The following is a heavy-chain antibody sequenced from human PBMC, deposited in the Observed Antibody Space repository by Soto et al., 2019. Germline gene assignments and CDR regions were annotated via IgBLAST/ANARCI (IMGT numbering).Heavy chain of an antibody. CDR2: INAGNGNT. CDR3: ASSVAKYYYYGMDV. Sequence: ASVKVSCKASGYTFTSYAMHWVRQAPGQRLEWMGWINAGNGNTKYSQKFQGRVTITADESTSTAYMELSSLRSEDTAVYYCASSVAKYYYYGMDVWGQGTTVTSP. V-gene: IGHV1-3*01. D-gene: IGHD5-12*01. J-gene: IGHJ6*02. CDR1: GYTFTSYA.